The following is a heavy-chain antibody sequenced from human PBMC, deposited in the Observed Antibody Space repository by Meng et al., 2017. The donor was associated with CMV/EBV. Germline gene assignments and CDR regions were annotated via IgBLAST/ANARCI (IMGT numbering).Heavy chain of an antibody. J-gene: IGHJ2*01. Sequence: QVRRVQYWAEVKKPGSSVKVSCKAPGGTFSSYAISWVRQAPGQGREWMGGIIPIFGTANYAQKFQGRVTITAAESTSTAYMELSSLRSEDTAVYYCAREVDDYGDGWYFDLWGRGTLVTVSS. CDR1: GGTFSSYA. CDR2: IIPIFGTA. V-gene: IGHV1-69*12. D-gene: IGHD4-17*01. CDR3: AREVDDYGDGWYFDL.